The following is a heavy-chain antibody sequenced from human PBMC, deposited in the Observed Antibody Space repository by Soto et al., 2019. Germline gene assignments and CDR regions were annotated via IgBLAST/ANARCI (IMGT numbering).Heavy chain of an antibody. V-gene: IGHV4-39*01. CDR1: GGSISSSSYY. CDR3: AGTIAVAGRPTGY. Sequence: QLQLQESGPGLVKPSETLSLTCTVSGGSISSSSYYWGWIRQPPGKGLEWIGSIYYSGSTYYNPSLKSRVTISVDTSKNQSSLKLSSVTAADTAVYYCAGTIAVAGRPTGYWGQGTLVTVSS. CDR2: IYYSGST. D-gene: IGHD6-19*01. J-gene: IGHJ4*02.